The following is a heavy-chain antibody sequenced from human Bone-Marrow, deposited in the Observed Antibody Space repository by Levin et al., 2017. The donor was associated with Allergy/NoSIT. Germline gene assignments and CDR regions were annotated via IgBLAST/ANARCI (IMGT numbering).Heavy chain of an antibody. CDR3: TRARPAAIKGAFDI. CDR1: GFTFGDYA. Sequence: SCTASGFTFGDYAMSWFRQAPGKGLEWVGFIRSKAYGGTTEYAASVKGRFTISRDDSKSIAYLQMNSLKTEDTAVYYCTRARPAAIKGAFDIWGQGTMVTVSS. D-gene: IGHD2-2*02. CDR2: IRSKAYGGTT. J-gene: IGHJ3*02. V-gene: IGHV3-49*03.